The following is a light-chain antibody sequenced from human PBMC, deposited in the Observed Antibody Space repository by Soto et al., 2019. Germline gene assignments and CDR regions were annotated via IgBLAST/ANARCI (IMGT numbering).Light chain of an antibody. CDR1: NSNIGSNN. CDR2: KIN. V-gene: IGLV1-47*01. CDR3: SSYTSSSTSV. Sequence: QSVLTQPPSASGTPGQRVTISCAGSNSNIGSNNVYWYQQLPGTAPKLLIYKINQRPSGVPDRFSGSKSGTSASLAVSGLRSEDEADYYCSSYTSSSTSVFGTGTKVTVL. J-gene: IGLJ1*01.